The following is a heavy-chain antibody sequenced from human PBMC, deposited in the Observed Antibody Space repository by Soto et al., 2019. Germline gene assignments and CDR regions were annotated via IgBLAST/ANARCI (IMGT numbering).Heavy chain of an antibody. D-gene: IGHD3-3*01. CDR1: GGSFSGYY. Sequence: QVQLQQWGAGLLKPSETLSLTCAVYGGSFSGYYWSWIRQPPGKGLEWIGEINHSGSTNYNPSLKSRVTISVDTSKNQFSLKLSSVTAADTAVYYCARLALRFHGGFEIWGQGTMVTVSS. CDR3: ARLALRFHGGFEI. CDR2: INHSGST. V-gene: IGHV4-34*01. J-gene: IGHJ3*02.